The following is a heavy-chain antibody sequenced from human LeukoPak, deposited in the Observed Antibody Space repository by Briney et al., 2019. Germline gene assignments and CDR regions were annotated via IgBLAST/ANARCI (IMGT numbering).Heavy chain of an antibody. Sequence: GASVKVSCKASGYTFTSFGISWVRQAPGQGPEWMGWISAYNGNTNYVQKFQGRVTMTTDTSTNTAYMELRSLTSDDTAVYYCARGGIFGSYYYDSSGFAQFDYWGQGTLVTVSS. CDR1: GYTFTSFG. CDR2: ISAYNGNT. D-gene: IGHD3-22*01. V-gene: IGHV1-18*01. CDR3: ARGGIFGSYYYDSSGFAQFDY. J-gene: IGHJ4*02.